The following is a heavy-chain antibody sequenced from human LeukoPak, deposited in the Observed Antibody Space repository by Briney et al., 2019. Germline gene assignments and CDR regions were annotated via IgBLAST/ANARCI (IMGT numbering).Heavy chain of an antibody. CDR1: GGSFSGYY. V-gene: IGHV4-34*01. CDR3: ARDSEFLGGERNAFDI. D-gene: IGHD3-16*01. Sequence: LETLSLTCAVYGGSFSGYYWSWIRQPPGKGLEWIGEINHSGSTNYNPSLKSRVTISVDTSKNQFSLKLGSVTAADTAVYYCARDSEFLGGERNAFDIWGQGTMVTVSS. J-gene: IGHJ3*02. CDR2: INHSGST.